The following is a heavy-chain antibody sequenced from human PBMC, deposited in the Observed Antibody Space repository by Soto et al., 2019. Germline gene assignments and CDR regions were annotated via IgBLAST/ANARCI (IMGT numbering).Heavy chain of an antibody. J-gene: IGHJ6*02. D-gene: IGHD3-16*02. V-gene: IGHV1-46*01. CDR1: GYTFTSYY. Sequence: ASVKVSCKASGYTFTSYYMHWVRQAPGQGLEWMGIINPSGGSTSYAQKFQGRVTMTRDTSTSTVYMELSSLRSEDTAVYYCARDGIMITFGGVIVIPNYYYGMDVWGQGTTVTSP. CDR3: ARDGIMITFGGVIVIPNYYYGMDV. CDR2: INPSGGST.